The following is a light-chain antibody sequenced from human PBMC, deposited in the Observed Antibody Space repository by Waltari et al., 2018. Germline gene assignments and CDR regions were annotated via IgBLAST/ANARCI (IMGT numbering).Light chain of an antibody. CDR1: QSLLLQSNGYNY. CDR3: MQGRQVPWT. J-gene: IGKJ1*01. V-gene: IGKV2-28*01. Sequence: DIVMTQSPLSLPVNPGEPASISCRSSQSLLLQSNGYNYLDWYLQKPGQSPHLLIYLGSIRASGGPDRFSGRGSGTEFTLKIRRVEAEDVGVYYCMQGRQVPWTFGQGTKVDI. CDR2: LGS.